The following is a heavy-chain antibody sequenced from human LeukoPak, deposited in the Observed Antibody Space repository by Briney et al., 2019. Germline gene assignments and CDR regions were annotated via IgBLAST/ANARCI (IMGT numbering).Heavy chain of an antibody. Sequence: ASVKVSCKASGYTFTGYYMHWVRQAPGQGLEWMGWINPNSGGTNYAQKFQGRVTMTRDTSISTAYMELSRLRSDDTAVHYCARVKEMATIMDAFDIWGQGTMVTVSS. V-gene: IGHV1-2*02. CDR1: GYTFTGYY. D-gene: IGHD5-24*01. J-gene: IGHJ3*02. CDR2: INPNSGGT. CDR3: ARVKEMATIMDAFDI.